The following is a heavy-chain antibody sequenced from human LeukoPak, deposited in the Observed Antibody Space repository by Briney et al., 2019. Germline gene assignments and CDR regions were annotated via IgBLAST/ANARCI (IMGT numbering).Heavy chain of an antibody. V-gene: IGHV6-1*01. CDR2: TYYRSKWYN. CDR3: ARDRALRGIAVAGNPYGMDV. J-gene: IGHJ6*02. CDR1: GDSVSSNTAA. Sequence: SQTLSLTCAISGDSVSSNTAAWNWIRQSPSRGLEWLGRTYYRSKWYNDYAVSVKSRITINPDTSKNQFSLQLNSVTPEDTAVYYCARDRALRGIAVAGNPYGMDVWGQGSTVTVSS. D-gene: IGHD6-19*01.